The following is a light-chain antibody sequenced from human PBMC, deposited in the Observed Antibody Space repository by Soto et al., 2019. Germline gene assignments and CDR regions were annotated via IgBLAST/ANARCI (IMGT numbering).Light chain of an antibody. Sequence: QSVLTQPPSVSGTPGQRVNISCSGSSSNIGRDYVYWYQQFPGTAPKLLIYRGNQRPSGVPDRFSGSKSGTSASLAISGLRSDDESDYYCVACDDNLSGYVFGTGTKLTVL. J-gene: IGLJ1*01. CDR3: VACDDNLSGYV. CDR2: RGN. V-gene: IGLV1-47*01. CDR1: SSNIGRDY.